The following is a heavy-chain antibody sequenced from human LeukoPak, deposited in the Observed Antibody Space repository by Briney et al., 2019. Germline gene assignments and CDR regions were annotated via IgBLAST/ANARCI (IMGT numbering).Heavy chain of an antibody. CDR3: ARGSTSGWPDYFDY. Sequence: GGSLRLSCAASGFTLSGYWMHWVRQAPGKGLVWVSRINGDGSSTPYANSVKGRFTISRDNAKNTLYLQMHSLRADDTAVYYCARGSTSGWPDYFDYWGQGSVVTVSS. J-gene: IGHJ4*02. V-gene: IGHV3-74*01. D-gene: IGHD6-19*01. CDR1: GFTLSGYW. CDR2: INGDGSST.